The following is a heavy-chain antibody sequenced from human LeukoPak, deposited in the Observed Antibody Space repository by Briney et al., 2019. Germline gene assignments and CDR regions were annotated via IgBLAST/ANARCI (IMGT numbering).Heavy chain of an antibody. D-gene: IGHD6-19*01. CDR3: ASFPSSGWSY. J-gene: IGHJ4*02. Sequence: SETLSLTCAVSGGSFRNYYWTWIRQPPGKGLEWIGEINHSGSTNYNPSLKSRVTISVDTSKNQFSLKLSSVTAADTAVYYCASFPSSGWSYWGQGTLVTVSS. CDR1: GGSFRNYY. CDR2: INHSGST. V-gene: IGHV4-34*01.